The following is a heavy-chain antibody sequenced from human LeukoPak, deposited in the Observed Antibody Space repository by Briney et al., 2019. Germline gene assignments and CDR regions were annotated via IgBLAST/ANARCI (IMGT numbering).Heavy chain of an antibody. Sequence: PGGSLRLSFAASGFTFSSYAMSWVRQAPGKGLEWVSAISGSGGNTYYADSVKGRFTISRDNSKNTLYLQMNSLRAEDTAVYYCAKDLDGDGYNSDYWGQGTLVTVSS. CDR2: ISGSGGNT. CDR1: GFTFSSYA. D-gene: IGHD5-24*01. CDR3: AKDLDGDGYNSDY. V-gene: IGHV3-23*01. J-gene: IGHJ4*02.